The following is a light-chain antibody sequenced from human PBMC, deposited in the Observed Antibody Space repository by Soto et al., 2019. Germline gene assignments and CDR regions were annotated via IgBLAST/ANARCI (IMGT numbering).Light chain of an antibody. CDR1: SSNIGAGYD. V-gene: IGLV1-40*01. CDR3: QSYDSSLSDLL. CDR2: NND. J-gene: IGLJ3*02. Sequence: QAVVTQPPSVSGAPGQRVTISCTGSSSNIGAGYDVHWYQHLPGTAPKLLIYNNDNRPSGVPDRFSGSKSDTSASLAITGLQAEDEADYYCQSYDSSLSDLLFGGGTKLTVL.